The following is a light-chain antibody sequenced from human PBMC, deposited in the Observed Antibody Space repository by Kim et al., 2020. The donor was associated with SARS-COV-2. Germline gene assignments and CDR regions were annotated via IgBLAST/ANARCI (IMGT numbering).Light chain of an antibody. J-gene: IGKJ4*01. Sequence: INNHLAWFQQKPGKAPMSLIYAASTLQGGVPSRFSGSGFGTDFTLTISGLQPEDVATYYCQQYSLFPLTFGGGTKVDIK. CDR1: INNH. CDR2: AAS. CDR3: QQYSLFPLT. V-gene: IGKV1-16*01.